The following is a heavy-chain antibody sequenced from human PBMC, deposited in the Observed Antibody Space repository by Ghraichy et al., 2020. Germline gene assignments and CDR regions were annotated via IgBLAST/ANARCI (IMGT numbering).Heavy chain of an antibody. CDR2: ISYDGSNK. CDR3: AREGCSSTSCQMVISYYYYGMDV. V-gene: IGHV3-30*04. CDR1: GFTFSSYA. Sequence: GGSLILSCAASGFTFSSYAMHWVRQAPGKGLEWVAVISYDGSNKYYVDSVKGRFTISRDNSKNTLYLQMNSLRAEDTAVYYCAREGCSSTSCQMVISYYYYGMDVWGQGTTVTVSS. J-gene: IGHJ6*02. D-gene: IGHD2-2*01.